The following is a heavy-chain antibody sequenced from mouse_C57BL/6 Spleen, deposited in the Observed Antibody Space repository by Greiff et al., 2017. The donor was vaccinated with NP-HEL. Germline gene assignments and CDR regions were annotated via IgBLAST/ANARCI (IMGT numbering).Heavy chain of an antibody. D-gene: IGHD2-5*01. J-gene: IGHJ2*01. V-gene: IGHV3-6*01. CDR3: ARAAYYSNPPDY. CDR1: GYSITSGYY. CDR2: ISYDGSN. Sequence: EVKLMESGPGLVKPSQSLSLTCSVTGYSITSGYYWNWIRQFPGNKLEWMGYISYDGSNNYNPSLKNRISITRDTSKNQFFLKLNSVTTEDTATYYCARAAYYSNPPDYWGQGTTLTVSS.